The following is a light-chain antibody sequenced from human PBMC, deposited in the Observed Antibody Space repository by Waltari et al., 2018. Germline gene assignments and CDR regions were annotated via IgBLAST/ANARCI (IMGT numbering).Light chain of an antibody. CDR1: QSVLSSSNNKNY. CDR3: QQYFSTPWT. V-gene: IGKV4-1*01. J-gene: IGKJ1*01. Sequence: DIVMTQPPDSLAVSLGERATINCRSSQSVLSSSNNKNYLAWYQQKPGQPPKLLISWASTRESGVPDRFSGSGSGTEFTLTISSLQAEDVAVYFCQQYFSTPWTFGQGTKVEIK. CDR2: WAS.